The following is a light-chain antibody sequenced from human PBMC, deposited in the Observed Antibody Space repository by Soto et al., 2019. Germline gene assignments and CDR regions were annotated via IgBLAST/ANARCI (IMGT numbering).Light chain of an antibody. CDR1: QSVSNSY. V-gene: IGKV3-20*01. CDR3: QPYGSSPRT. Sequence: EIVLTQSPGTLSLSPGERATLSCRASQSVSNSYLAWYQQKPGQAPRLLIYGASSRATGSPERFSGSGSVTDFTLTISRLEPDAFAVYYCQPYGSSPRTFGQGTKVEVE. J-gene: IGKJ1*01. CDR2: GAS.